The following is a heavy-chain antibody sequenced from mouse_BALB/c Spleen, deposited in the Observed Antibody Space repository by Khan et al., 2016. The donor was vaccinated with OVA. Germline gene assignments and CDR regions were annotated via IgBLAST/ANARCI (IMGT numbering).Heavy chain of an antibody. CDR1: GYTFTSYV. CDR2: IYPFNDAT. Sequence: VRLQQSGPEVVKPGASVKMSCKASGYTFTSYVMHWVKQKPGQGLEWIGYIYPFNDATKFNEKFNGKATLTSDKSSRTAYMELSNLTSEDSAVDYCAPVVSYYVSFGHWGQGTLVTVSA. CDR3: APVVSYYVSFGH. V-gene: IGHV1S136*01. J-gene: IGHJ3*01. D-gene: IGHD1-1*01.